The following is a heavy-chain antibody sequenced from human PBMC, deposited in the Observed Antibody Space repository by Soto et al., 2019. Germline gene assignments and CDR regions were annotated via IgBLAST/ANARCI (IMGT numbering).Heavy chain of an antibody. D-gene: IGHD2-15*01. V-gene: IGHV3-11*01. J-gene: IGHJ3*02. CDR2: ISSSGSTI. Sequence: PGGSVRLFCAAAGVTFSDYYMSWIRQAPGKGLEWVSYISSSGSTIYYADSVKGRFTISRDNAKNSLYLQMNSLRAEDTAVYYCAIDYYCSGGSFYGAFVIWDNETMFTLSS. CDR3: AIDYYCSGGSFYGAFVI. CDR1: GVTFSDYY.